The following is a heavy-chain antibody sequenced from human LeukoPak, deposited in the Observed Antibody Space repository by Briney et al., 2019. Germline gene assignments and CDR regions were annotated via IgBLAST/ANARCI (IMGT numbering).Heavy chain of an antibody. V-gene: IGHV3-9*01. CDR3: AKGHTAMVTTPPDY. D-gene: IGHD5-18*01. Sequence: GGSLRLSCAASGFTFDDYAMHWVRQAPGKGLEWVSGISWNSGSIGYADSVEGRFTISRDNAKNSLYLQMNSLRAEDTALYYCAKGHTAMVTTPPDYWGQGTLVTVSS. CDR2: ISWNSGSI. J-gene: IGHJ4*02. CDR1: GFTFDDYA.